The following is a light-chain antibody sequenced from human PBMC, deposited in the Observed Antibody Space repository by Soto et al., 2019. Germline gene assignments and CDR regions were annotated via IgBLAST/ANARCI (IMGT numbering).Light chain of an antibody. CDR3: QQYGSLPYT. V-gene: IGKV3-20*01. CDR2: GAS. J-gene: IGKJ2*01. Sequence: EIVFTQSPGTLSLSPGERATLSCRASQSVSSSYLAWYQQKPGQAPRLLIYGASSRATGIPDRFSGSGSGTDFTLTISRLEPEDFAVYYCQQYGSLPYTFGQGTKVDIK. CDR1: QSVSSSY.